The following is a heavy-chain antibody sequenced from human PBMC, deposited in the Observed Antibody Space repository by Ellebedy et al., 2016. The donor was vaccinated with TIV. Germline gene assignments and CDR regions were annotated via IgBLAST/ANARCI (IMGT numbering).Heavy chain of an antibody. CDR1: GYTFTSYY. V-gene: IGHV1-46*01. Sequence: AASVKVSCKASGYTFTSYYMHWARQAPGQGLEWMGIINPSGGSTSYAQKFQGRVTMTRDTSTSTVYMELSSLRSEDTAVYYCVLEWELLMDYYYYGMDVWGQGTTVTVSS. D-gene: IGHD1-26*01. J-gene: IGHJ6*02. CDR3: VLEWELLMDYYYYGMDV. CDR2: INPSGGST.